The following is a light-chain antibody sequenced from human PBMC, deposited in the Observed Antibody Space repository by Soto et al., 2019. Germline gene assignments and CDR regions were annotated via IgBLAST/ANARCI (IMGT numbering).Light chain of an antibody. J-gene: IGLJ1*01. V-gene: IGLV2-23*02. CDR2: EVS. CDR3: CSYAGSSTFEV. Sequence: QSVLTQPASVSGSPGQSITISCTGASSDVGSYNLVSWYQQHPGKAPKLMIYEVSKRPSGGSNRFSGSKSGNTASLTISGLQAEDEADYYCCSYAGSSTFEVFGTGTKVTVL. CDR1: SSDVGSYNL.